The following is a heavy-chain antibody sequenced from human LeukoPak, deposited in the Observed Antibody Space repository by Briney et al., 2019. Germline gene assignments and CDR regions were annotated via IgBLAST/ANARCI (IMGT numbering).Heavy chain of an antibody. CDR1: GFTFSSYA. CDR2: TSGSGGST. CDR3: AKDGYDYYYYYMDV. D-gene: IGHD1-1*01. Sequence: GGSLRLSCAASGFTFSSYAMSWVRQAPGKGLEWVSATSGSGGSTYYADSVKGRFTISRDNSKNTLYLQMNSLRAEDTAVYYCAKDGYDYYYYYMDVWGKGTTVTVSS. J-gene: IGHJ6*03. V-gene: IGHV3-23*01.